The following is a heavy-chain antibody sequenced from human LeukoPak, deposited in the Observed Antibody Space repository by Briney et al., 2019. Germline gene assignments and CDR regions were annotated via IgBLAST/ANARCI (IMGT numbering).Heavy chain of an antibody. CDR2: IIPIFGTA. CDR3: AGDSPYDSNGQRY. CDR1: GGTFSSYA. Sequence: GSSVKVSCKASGGTFSSYAISWVRQAPGQGLEWMGRIIPIFGTANYAQKFQGRVTITTDESTSTAYMELSSLRSEDTAVYYFAGDSPYDSNGQRYWGQGTLVTVSS. V-gene: IGHV1-69*05. J-gene: IGHJ4*02. D-gene: IGHD3-22*01.